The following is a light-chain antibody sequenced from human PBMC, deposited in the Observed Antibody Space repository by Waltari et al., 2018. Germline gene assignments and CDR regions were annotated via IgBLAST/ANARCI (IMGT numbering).Light chain of an antibody. Sequence: QSALTQPASVSGSPGQSITISCTGTSSDVVGFNFVSWYQQHPGKAPKLMIYDVSKRPSGVSNRFSGSKSGNTASLTISGLQAEDEADYYCSSYTISSTLNWVFGGGTKLTVL. CDR3: SSYTISSTLNWV. J-gene: IGLJ3*02. V-gene: IGLV2-14*03. CDR1: SSDVVGFNF. CDR2: DVS.